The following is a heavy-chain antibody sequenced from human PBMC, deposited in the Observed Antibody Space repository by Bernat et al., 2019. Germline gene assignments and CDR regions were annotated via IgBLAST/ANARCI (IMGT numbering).Heavy chain of an antibody. V-gene: IGHV4-39*01. Sequence: QLQLQESGPGLVKPSETLSLTCTVSGGSISSSSYYWGWIHQPPGKGLEWIGSIYYSGSTYYNPSLKSRVTISVDTSKNQFSLKLSSVTAADTAVYYCARRGSSGYYLYYFDYWGQGTLVTVSS. J-gene: IGHJ4*02. CDR2: IYYSGST. CDR3: ARRGSSGYYLYYFDY. D-gene: IGHD3-22*01. CDR1: GGSISSSSYY.